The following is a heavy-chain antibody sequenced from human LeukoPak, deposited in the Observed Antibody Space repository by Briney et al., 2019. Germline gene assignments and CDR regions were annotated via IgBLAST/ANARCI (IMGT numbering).Heavy chain of an antibody. CDR3: ARARGSGSTYFDY. J-gene: IGHJ4*02. Sequence: SETLSLTCAVCGGSFSGYYWSWIRQPPGKGLEWIGEINHSGSTNYNPSLKSRVTISLDTSKNQFSLKLSSVTAADTAVYYCARARGSGSTYFDYWGQGTLVTVSS. V-gene: IGHV4-34*01. CDR2: INHSGST. D-gene: IGHD3-10*01. CDR1: GGSFSGYY.